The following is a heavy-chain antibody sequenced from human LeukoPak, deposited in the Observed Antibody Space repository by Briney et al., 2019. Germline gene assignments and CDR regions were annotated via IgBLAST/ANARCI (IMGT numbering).Heavy chain of an antibody. Sequence: SGPTLVQPTHTLTLTCTISWFSFSTRGVGVGWIRQPPRTALEWLAHIYWDGDGRYSPSLNSRPTITENTTKNQGVPTMTHMNPVDTATYYCAHTTTVMTFDDRGQGTPVT. CDR2: IYWDGDG. V-gene: IGHV2-5*02. J-gene: IGHJ4*02. CDR1: WFSFSTRGVG. CDR3: AHTTTVMTFDD. D-gene: IGHD4-17*01.